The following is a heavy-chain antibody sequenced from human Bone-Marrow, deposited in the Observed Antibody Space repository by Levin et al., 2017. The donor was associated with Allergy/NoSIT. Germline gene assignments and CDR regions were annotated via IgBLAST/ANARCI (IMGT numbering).Heavy chain of an antibody. CDR3: VRLAYCSSTTCSHELYYFDH. Sequence: GGSLRLSCTVSGFTFSTSSINWVRQAPGKGLQWVSSISPSSSYIFYAESVKGRFTLSRDDATNSVSLQMNSLGAEDTAVYYCVRLAYCSSTTCSHELYYFDHWGQGALVTVSS. CDR1: GFTFSTSS. D-gene: IGHD2-2*01. J-gene: IGHJ4*02. V-gene: IGHV3-21*01. CDR2: ISPSSSYI.